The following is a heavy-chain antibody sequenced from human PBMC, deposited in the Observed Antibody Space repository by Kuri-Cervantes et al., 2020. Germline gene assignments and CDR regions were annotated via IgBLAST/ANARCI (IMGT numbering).Heavy chain of an antibody. CDR1: GGSISSYY. CDR3: ARRIQLWLPFDY. D-gene: IGHD5-18*01. V-gene: IGHV4-59*05. J-gene: IGHJ4*02. CDR2: IYYSGST. Sequence: SETLSLTCTVSGGSISSYYWSWIRQPPGKGLEWIGSIYYSGSTYYNPSLKSRVTISVDTSKNQFSLKLSSVTAADTAVYYCARRIQLWLPFDYWGQGTLVTVSS.